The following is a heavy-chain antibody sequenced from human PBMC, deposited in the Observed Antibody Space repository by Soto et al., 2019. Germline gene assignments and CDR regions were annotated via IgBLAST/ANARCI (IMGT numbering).Heavy chain of an antibody. V-gene: IGHV4-31*03. J-gene: IGHJ3*02. CDR2: IYYSGST. D-gene: IGHD2-15*01. Sequence: QVQLQESGPGLVKPSQTLSLTCTVSGGSISSGGYYWSWIRQHPGKGLEWIGYIYYSGSTDYNPSLKSRVTIALDTPKNEFSLQLSSVPAADTAVYYCARGYCSGGSCYEIQNDAFDIWGQGTMVTVSS. CDR1: GGSISSGGYY. CDR3: ARGYCSGGSCYEIQNDAFDI.